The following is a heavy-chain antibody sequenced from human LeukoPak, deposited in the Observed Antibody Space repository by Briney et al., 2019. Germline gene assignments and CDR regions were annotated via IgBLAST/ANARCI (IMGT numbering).Heavy chain of an antibody. D-gene: IGHD3-16*01. CDR3: ARDFLRGSPDFFDY. J-gene: IGHJ4*02. CDR1: GFTFSSHW. CDR2: IKEDGTRK. Sequence: GGSLRLSCAASGFTFSSHWMTWVRQAPGKGLEWVANIKEDGTRKNYMDSVKGRFTISRDSSKNTLYLQMNSLRTEDTAVYYCARDFLRGSPDFFDYWGQGTLVTVSS. V-gene: IGHV3-7*01.